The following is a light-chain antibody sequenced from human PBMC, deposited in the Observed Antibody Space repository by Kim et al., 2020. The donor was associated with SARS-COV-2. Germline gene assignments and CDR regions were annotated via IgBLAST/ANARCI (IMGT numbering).Light chain of an antibody. V-gene: IGKV1-39*01. J-gene: IGKJ1*01. CDR3: EQGYSSPWT. Sequence: DIQMTQSPSPLSASVGDRVAITCRASQSIRNYLNWYQQSPGRAPKLLIFHASNLQIGVPSRFSGSGSGTDFTLTISNLQPEDFATYYCEQGYSSPWTFGQGTKVDIK. CDR1: QSIRNY. CDR2: HAS.